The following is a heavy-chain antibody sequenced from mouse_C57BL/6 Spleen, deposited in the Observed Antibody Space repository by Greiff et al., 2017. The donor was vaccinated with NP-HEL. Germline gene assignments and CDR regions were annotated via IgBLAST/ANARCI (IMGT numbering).Heavy chain of an antibody. CDR1: GYSFTGYF. V-gene: IGHV1-20*01. CDR2: INPYNGDT. CDR3: ARAYGYEGYFDV. D-gene: IGHD2-2*01. J-gene: IGHJ1*03. Sequence: EVQRVESGPELVKPGDSVKISCKASGYSFTGYFMNWVMQSHGKSLEWIGRINPYNGDTFYNQKFKGKATLTVDKSSSTAHMELRSLTSEDSAVYYCARAYGYEGYFDVWGTGTTVTVSS.